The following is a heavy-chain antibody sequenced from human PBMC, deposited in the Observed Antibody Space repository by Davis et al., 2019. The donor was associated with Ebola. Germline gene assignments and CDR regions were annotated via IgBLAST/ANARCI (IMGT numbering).Heavy chain of an antibody. J-gene: IGHJ6*02. CDR3: ARQLPYYSYGMDV. Sequence: GESLKISCAASGFTFSSYWMSWVRQAPGKGLEWVSVIYNGGSTHYADSVKGRFTISRDNSKNTLYLQMNSLRAEDTAVYFCARQLPYYSYGMDVWGQGTTVTVSS. CDR2: IYNGGST. D-gene: IGHD2-2*01. V-gene: IGHV3-53*01. CDR1: GFTFSSYW.